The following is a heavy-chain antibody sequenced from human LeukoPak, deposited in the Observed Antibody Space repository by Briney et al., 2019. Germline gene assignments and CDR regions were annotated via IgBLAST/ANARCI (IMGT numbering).Heavy chain of an antibody. CDR2: IKQDGSEK. V-gene: IGHV3-7*01. CDR3: ARGRFFPDH. D-gene: IGHD3-10*01. CDR1: GLIFNNSW. Sequence: GGSLRLSCAVSGLIFNNSWMSWVRQAPGKGLEWVANIKQDGSEKFYVDSVEGRFTISRDNAKNSLYLQMNSLRAEDTAGYYCARGRFFPDHWGHGTLVTVSS. J-gene: IGHJ4*01.